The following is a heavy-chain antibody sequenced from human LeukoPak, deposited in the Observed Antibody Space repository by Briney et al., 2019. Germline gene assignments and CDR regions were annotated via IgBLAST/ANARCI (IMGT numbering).Heavy chain of an antibody. CDR2: INPNSGDT. J-gene: IGHJ5*02. CDR1: GYTFTGYY. CDR3: ARDTTRDNWFDP. Sequence: GASVKVSCEASGYTFTGYYMHWVRQAPGQGLEWMGWINPNSGDTNYAQKFQGRVTMTRDTSNSTAYMELSGLRSDDTAVYYCARDTTRDNWFDPWGQGTLVTVSS. D-gene: IGHD1-26*01. V-gene: IGHV1-2*02.